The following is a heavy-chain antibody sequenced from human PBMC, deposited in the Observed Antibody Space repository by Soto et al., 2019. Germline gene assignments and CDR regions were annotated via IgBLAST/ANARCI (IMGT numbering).Heavy chain of an antibody. CDR2: IYYRGNT. J-gene: IGHJ3*02. CDR1: KGSISSYY. Sequence: SEAQSPSCPVIKGSISSYYRRCILHPPRKVLDRSVYIYYRGNTNYKPALKGRVNISVDTSKNQFSLKLRSVTAADTAVYYCARRHGYSNILDAFDIWGQGTMVTVSS. CDR3: ARRHGYSNILDAFDI. V-gene: IGHV4-59*08. D-gene: IGHD6-13*01.